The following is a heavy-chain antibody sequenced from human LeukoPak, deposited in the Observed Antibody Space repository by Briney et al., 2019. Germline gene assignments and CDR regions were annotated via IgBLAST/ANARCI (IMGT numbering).Heavy chain of an antibody. V-gene: IGHV1-18*01. CDR2: ISAYNGNT. Sequence: ASVKVSCKASGYTFTSYSISWVRQAPGQGLEWMGGISAYNGNTNYAQKLQGRVTMTTDTSTSTAYMELRSLRSDDTAVYYCARDPGYSSSPNWFDPWGQGTLVTVSS. CDR1: GYTFTSYS. CDR3: ARDPGYSSSPNWFDP. D-gene: IGHD6-13*01. J-gene: IGHJ5*02.